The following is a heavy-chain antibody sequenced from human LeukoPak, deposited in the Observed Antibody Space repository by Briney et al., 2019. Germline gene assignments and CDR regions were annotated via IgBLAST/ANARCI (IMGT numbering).Heavy chain of an antibody. D-gene: IGHD3-22*01. CDR2: IYYSGST. Sequence: SETLSLTCTVSGGSISSYYWSWIRQPPGKGLEWIGYIYYSGSTNYNPSLKSRVTISVDTSKNQFSLKLSSVTAADTAVYYCARGYYYDSSGSFDYWGQGTLVTASS. V-gene: IGHV4-59*01. J-gene: IGHJ4*02. CDR1: GGSISSYY. CDR3: ARGYYYDSSGSFDY.